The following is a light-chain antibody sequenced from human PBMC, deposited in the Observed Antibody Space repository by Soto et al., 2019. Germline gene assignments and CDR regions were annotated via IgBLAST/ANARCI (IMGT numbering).Light chain of an antibody. J-gene: IGLJ1*01. CDR3: SSYTSGSTYV. Sequence: QSALTQPASVYGSPGQSITISCTGTSSDVGGYNYVSWYQQHPGKAPKLIIYEDSNRHSEISNRFSGSKSGNTASLTISGLQAEDEADYYCSSYTSGSTYVFGTGTKLTVL. CDR2: EDS. CDR1: SSDVGGYNY. V-gene: IGLV2-14*01.